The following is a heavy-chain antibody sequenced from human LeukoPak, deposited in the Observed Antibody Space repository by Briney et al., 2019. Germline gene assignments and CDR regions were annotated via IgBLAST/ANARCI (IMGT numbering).Heavy chain of an antibody. CDR3: AKSYHDYSNNFFGMDV. D-gene: IGHD2-21*01. CDR1: GFNSRTYG. J-gene: IGHJ6*02. V-gene: IGHV3-30*18. CDR2: ISYDGSSK. Sequence: GGSLRLSCAASGFNSRTYGLHWVRQAPGKGLDWVATISYDGSSKYFADSVKGRFSISRDNSKNTMNLQMNSLRPDDTAVYYCAKSYHDYSNNFFGMDVWGHGTTVTVSS.